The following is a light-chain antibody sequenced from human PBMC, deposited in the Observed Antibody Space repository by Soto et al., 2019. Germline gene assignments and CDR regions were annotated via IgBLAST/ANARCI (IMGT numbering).Light chain of an antibody. Sequence: QSALTQPASVSGSPGQSITISCTGNSSDVGGYNYVSWYQQHPGKAPKLMIYDVSNRPSGVSNRFSGSKSGNTASLTISGLQAEDEADYYCSSYTSSSTIVFGTGTKLTVL. CDR3: SSYTSSSTIV. V-gene: IGLV2-14*01. CDR1: SSDVGGYNY. CDR2: DVS. J-gene: IGLJ1*01.